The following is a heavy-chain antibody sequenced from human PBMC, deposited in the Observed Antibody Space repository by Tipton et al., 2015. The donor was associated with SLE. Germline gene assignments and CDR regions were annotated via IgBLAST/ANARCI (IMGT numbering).Heavy chain of an antibody. CDR1: GGSISNYY. V-gene: IGHV4-59*01. J-gene: IGHJ3*02. Sequence: LRLSCTVSGGSISNYYWSWIRQPPGKGPEWIGYIFYSTTNYNPSLKSRVSISVDTSKNQFSLKLSSVTTADTAVYYCARESREGTVIQGPHVSFDIWGQGTMVTVSS. CDR2: IFYSTT. D-gene: IGHD2-21*01. CDR3: ARESREGTVIQGPHVSFDI.